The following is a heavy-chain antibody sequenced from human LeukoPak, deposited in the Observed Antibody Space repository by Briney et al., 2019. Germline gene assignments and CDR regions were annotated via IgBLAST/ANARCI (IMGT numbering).Heavy chain of an antibody. CDR3: ARGVDMAAAGNFDY. CDR1: GGTFSSYA. J-gene: IGHJ4*02. CDR2: IIPIFGTA. D-gene: IGHD6-13*01. Sequence: SVTVSCKASGGTFSSYAISWVRQAPGQGLEWMGGIIPIFGTANYAQKFQGRVTITAVEFATTAYMELSSLRSEDTAVYYCARGVDMAAAGNFDYWGQGTLVTVSS. V-gene: IGHV1-69*01.